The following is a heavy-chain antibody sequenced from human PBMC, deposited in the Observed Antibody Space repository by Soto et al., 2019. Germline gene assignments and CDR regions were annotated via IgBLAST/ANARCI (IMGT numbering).Heavy chain of an antibody. CDR3: AKDCLPSQGWYDY. Sequence: SLRLSCAASGFTFSSYAIHWVRQAPGKGLEWVAVISYDGSNKYYADSVKGRFTISRDNSKNTLYLQMNSLRAEDTAVYYCAKDCLPSQGWYDYWGQGTLVTVSS. CDR2: ISYDGSNK. J-gene: IGHJ4*02. D-gene: IGHD6-19*01. CDR1: GFTFSSYA. V-gene: IGHV3-30-3*01.